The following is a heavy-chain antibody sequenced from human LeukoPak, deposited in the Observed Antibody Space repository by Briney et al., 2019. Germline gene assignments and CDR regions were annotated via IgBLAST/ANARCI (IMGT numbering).Heavy chain of an antibody. J-gene: IGHJ3*02. Sequence: GGSLRLSCAASGFTFSSYWMSWVRQAPGKGLEWVANIKQDGSEKYYVDSVKGRFTISRDNAKNSLYLQMNSLRAEDTAVYYCARAPELYCSSTSCYKNRVAFDIWGQGTMVTVSS. V-gene: IGHV3-7*01. CDR2: IKQDGSEK. CDR1: GFTFSSYW. CDR3: ARAPELYCSSTSCYKNRVAFDI. D-gene: IGHD2-2*02.